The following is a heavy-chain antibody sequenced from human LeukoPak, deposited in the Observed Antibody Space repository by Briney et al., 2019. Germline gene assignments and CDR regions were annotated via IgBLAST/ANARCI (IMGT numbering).Heavy chain of an antibody. CDR3: AKDGGSGDYLDY. J-gene: IGHJ4*02. D-gene: IGHD3-16*01. CDR1: GFTFSSYG. CDR2: ISHDGSNK. Sequence: GGSLRLSCAASGFTFSSYGMHWVRQAPGKGLEWVAVISHDGSNKYYADSVKGRFTISRDNSKITLYLQMNSLRAEDTAVYYCAKDGGSGDYLDYWGQGTLVTVSS. V-gene: IGHV3-30*18.